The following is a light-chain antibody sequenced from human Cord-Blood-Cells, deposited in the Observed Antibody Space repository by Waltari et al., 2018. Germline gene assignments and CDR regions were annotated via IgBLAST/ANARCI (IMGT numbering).Light chain of an antibody. CDR2: DAS. CDR1: QSVSSS. CDR3: QQHSNWPYT. J-gene: IGKJ2*01. Sequence: EIVLTQSPATLSLPPGDRATLSCRASQSVSSSLAWYQPKPGQAPRLLIYDASNRATGIPARFSGSGSGTDFTLTISSLEPEDFAVYYCQQHSNWPYTFGQGTKLEIK. V-gene: IGKV3-11*01.